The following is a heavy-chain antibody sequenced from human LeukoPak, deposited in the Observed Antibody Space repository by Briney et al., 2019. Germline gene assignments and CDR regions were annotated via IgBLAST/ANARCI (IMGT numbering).Heavy chain of an antibody. D-gene: IGHD5-12*01. V-gene: IGHV1-69*13. CDR1: GGTFSSYA. CDR2: IIPIFGTA. J-gene: IGHJ6*03. CDR3: ARAEADIVAYYYYYMDV. Sequence: SVKVSCKASGGTFSSYAISWVRQAPGQGLEWMGGIIPIFGTANYAQKFQGRVTITADESTSTAYMELSSLRSEDTAVYYCARAEADIVAYYYYYMDVWGKGTTVTVSS.